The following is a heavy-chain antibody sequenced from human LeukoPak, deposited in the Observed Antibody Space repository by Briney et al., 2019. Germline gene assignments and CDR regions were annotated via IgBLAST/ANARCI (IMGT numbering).Heavy chain of an antibody. J-gene: IGHJ4*02. CDR2: ISSSSSYI. V-gene: IGHV3-21*01. Sequence: GGSLRLSCAASGFTFSSYSMNWVRQAPGKGLEWVSSISSSSSYIYYADSVKGRFTISRDNAKNSLYLQMNSLRAEDTAVYYCARDRSIAAAGTLFTDYWGQGTLVTVSS. CDR3: ARDRSIAAAGTLFTDY. D-gene: IGHD6-13*01. CDR1: GFTFSSYS.